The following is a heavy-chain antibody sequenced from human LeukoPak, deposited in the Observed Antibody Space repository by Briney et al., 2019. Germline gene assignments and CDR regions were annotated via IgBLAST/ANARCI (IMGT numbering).Heavy chain of an antibody. D-gene: IGHD2-15*01. V-gene: IGHV3-73*01. Sequence: GGSLRLSCAASGFTFSNAWMSWVRQAPGKGLEWVGRIRSKANSYATAYAASVKGRFTISRDDSKNTAYLQMNSLKTEDTAVYYCTRHLVVVAATPYYYGMDVWGQGTTVTVSS. CDR2: IRSKANSYAT. CDR1: GFTFSNAW. CDR3: TRHLVVVAATPYYYGMDV. J-gene: IGHJ6*02.